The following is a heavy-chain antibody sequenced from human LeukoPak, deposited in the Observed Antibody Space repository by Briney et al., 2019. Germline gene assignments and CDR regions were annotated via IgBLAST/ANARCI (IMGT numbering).Heavy chain of an antibody. Sequence: SQTLSLTCTVSGGSISSGGYYWSWIRQHPGKGLEWIGYIYYSGSTYYNPSLKSRVTISVDTSKNQFSLKLSPVTAADTAVYYCARTAGTTMKGNWFDPWGQGTLVTVSS. D-gene: IGHD1-7*01. CDR2: IYYSGST. CDR3: ARTAGTTMKGNWFDP. CDR1: GGSISSGGYY. V-gene: IGHV4-31*03. J-gene: IGHJ5*02.